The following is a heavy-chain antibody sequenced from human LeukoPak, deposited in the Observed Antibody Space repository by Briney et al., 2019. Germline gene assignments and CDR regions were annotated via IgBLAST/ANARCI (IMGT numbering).Heavy chain of an antibody. CDR1: GFTFDDYG. CDR2: INWNGGST. J-gene: IGHJ4*02. Sequence: GGSLTLSCAASGFTFDDYGMSWVRQAPGKGLEWVSGINWNGGSTGYADSVKGRFTISRDNAKKSLYLQMNSLRAEDTALYYCARDGGGCDIWTDWGEGTLVTVSS. D-gene: IGHD2-8*02. V-gene: IGHV3-20*04. CDR3: ARDGGGCDIWTD.